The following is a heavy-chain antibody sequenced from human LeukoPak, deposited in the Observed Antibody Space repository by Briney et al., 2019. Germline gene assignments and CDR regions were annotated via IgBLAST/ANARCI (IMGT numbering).Heavy chain of an antibody. D-gene: IGHD3-22*01. CDR2: INTGNGNT. CDR3: ARVPLSDSSGHYYPH. CDR1: GYTFANYG. Sequence: ASVKVACKTSGYTFANYGLHWVRQAPRQGLEWMGWINTGNGNTKSSQKFQDRVALPRDTSARTAYMELNSLSSEDTAVYYCARVPLSDSSGHYYPHWGQGTLVTVSS. J-gene: IGHJ1*01. V-gene: IGHV1-3*04.